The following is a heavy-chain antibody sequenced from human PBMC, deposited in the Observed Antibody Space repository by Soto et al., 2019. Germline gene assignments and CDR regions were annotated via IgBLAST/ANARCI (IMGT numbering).Heavy chain of an antibody. CDR1: VGTFSSYA. V-gene: IGHV1-69*01. Sequence: QVQLVQSGAEVKKPGSSVKVSCKASVGTFSSYAISWVRQAPGQGLEWMGGIIPIFGTANYAQKFQGRVTITADESTSTAYMELSSLRSEDTAVYYCARGPEYSSSYVVDYYYYSGMDVWGQGTTVTVSS. D-gene: IGHD6-6*01. J-gene: IGHJ6*02. CDR3: ARGPEYSSSYVVDYYYYSGMDV. CDR2: IIPIFGTA.